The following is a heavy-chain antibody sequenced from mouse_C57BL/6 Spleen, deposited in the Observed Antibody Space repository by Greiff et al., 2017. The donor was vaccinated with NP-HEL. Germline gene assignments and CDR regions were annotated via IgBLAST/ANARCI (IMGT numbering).Heavy chain of an antibody. CDR2: IRNKANNHAT. Sequence: EVNVVESGGGLVQPGGSMKLSCAASGFTFSDAWMDWVRQSPEKGLEWVAEIRNKANNHATYYAESVKGRFTISRDDSKSSVYLQMNSLRAEDTGIYYCTRGSNYYFDYWGQGTTLTVSS. CDR3: TRGSNYYFDY. V-gene: IGHV6-6*01. D-gene: IGHD2-5*01. CDR1: GFTFSDAW. J-gene: IGHJ2*01.